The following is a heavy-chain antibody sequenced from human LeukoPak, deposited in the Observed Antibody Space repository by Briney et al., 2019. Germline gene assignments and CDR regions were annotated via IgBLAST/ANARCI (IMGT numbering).Heavy chain of an antibody. J-gene: IGHJ4*02. Sequence: GESLKISCKASGYNFTSYWIAWVRQMPGKGLEWMVIIYPGDSDARYSPSFQGQVTISADKSISTAYVQWSGMKASDTAKYYCARLALWGKLRLGEISLGPFDYWGQGTLVAVSS. CDR3: ARLALWGKLRLGEISLGPFDY. V-gene: IGHV5-51*01. D-gene: IGHD3-16*02. CDR2: IYPGDSDA. CDR1: GYNFTSYW.